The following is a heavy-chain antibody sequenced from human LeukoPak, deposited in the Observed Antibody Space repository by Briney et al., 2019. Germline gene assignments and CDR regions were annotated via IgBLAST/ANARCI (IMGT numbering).Heavy chain of an antibody. CDR1: GFSFSTRG. J-gene: IGHJ4*02. CDR3: ARVSFCPRCHFDY. D-gene: IGHD2/OR15-2a*01. Sequence: PGGSLRLSCAASGFSFSTRGMHWVRQAPGKGLVWVARISPDGSSALSADSVRGRFTISRDNADNTLYLQLNSLRAEDTTVYYCARVSFCPRCHFDYWGQGTLVTVSS. V-gene: IGHV3-74*03. CDR2: ISPDGSSA.